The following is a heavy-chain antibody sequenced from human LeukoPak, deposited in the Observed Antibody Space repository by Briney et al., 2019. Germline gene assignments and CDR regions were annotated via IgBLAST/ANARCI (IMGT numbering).Heavy chain of an antibody. CDR2: ISDSGGRT. D-gene: IGHD3-3*01. Sequence: GGSLRLSCAVSGITLSNYGMSWVRQAPGKGLEWVAGISDSGGRTNYADSVKGRFTISRDNSRNTLYLQMNSLRAEDTAVYYCARLPYYDFWSGYYADYWGQGTLVTVSS. J-gene: IGHJ4*02. CDR1: GITLSNYG. CDR3: ARLPYYDFWSGYYADY. V-gene: IGHV3-23*01.